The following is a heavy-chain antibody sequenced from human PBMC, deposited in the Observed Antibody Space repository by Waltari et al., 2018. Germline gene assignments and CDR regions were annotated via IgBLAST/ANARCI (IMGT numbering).Heavy chain of an antibody. CDR3: ARQGDSSGSPNDAFDI. V-gene: IGHV4-39*01. D-gene: IGHD3-22*01. J-gene: IGHJ3*02. Sequence: QLQLQESGPGLVKPSETLSLTCTVSGGSISSSSYYWGWIRQPPGKGLEWIGSIYYSGSTYYNPSLKSRVTISVDTSKNQFSLKLSSVTAADTAVYYCARQGDSSGSPNDAFDIWGQGTMVTVSS. CDR1: GGSISSSSYY. CDR2: IYYSGST.